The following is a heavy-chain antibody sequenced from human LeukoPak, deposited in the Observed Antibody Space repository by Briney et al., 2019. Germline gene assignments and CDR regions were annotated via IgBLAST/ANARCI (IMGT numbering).Heavy chain of an antibody. CDR3: ARDRPWGAHSETISWSGSYSYAFDI. V-gene: IGHV3-30*09. J-gene: IGHJ3*02. Sequence: GGSLRLSCAASGFTFSSYAMHWVRQAPGKGLEWVAVISYDGSNKYYADSVKGRFAISRDNSKNTLYLQMNSLRAEDTAVYYCARDRPWGAHSETISWSGSYSYAFDIWGQGTMVTVSS. CDR2: ISYDGSNK. CDR1: GFTFSSYA. D-gene: IGHD1-26*01.